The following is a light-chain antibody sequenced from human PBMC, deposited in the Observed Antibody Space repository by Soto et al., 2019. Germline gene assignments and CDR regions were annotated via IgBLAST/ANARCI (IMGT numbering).Light chain of an antibody. CDR3: CSYRRSSTVV. CDR2: EVA. V-gene: IGLV2-14*01. CDR1: NSDIGDYKY. J-gene: IGLJ2*01. Sequence: QSALTQPASVSGSPGQPITISCTGTNSDIGDYKYVSWYQHHPGKAPKLIIYEVANRPSGVSNRFSGSKSGNTASLTISGLQAEGEADYYCCSYRRSSTVVFGGGTKLTVL.